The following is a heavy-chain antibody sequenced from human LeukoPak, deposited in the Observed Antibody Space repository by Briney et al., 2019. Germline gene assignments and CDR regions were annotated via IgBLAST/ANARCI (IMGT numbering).Heavy chain of an antibody. Sequence: GASVKVSCKTSNYTFTNYGITWVRQAPRQGPEWLGWISTYNDNTYYAQKFQGRVTMTTDTSTSTAYMELMSLTSDDTAVYYCARSNSGSYYHFDYWGQGTLVTVYS. CDR1: NYTFTNYG. CDR3: ARSNSGSYYHFDY. J-gene: IGHJ4*02. V-gene: IGHV1-18*01. D-gene: IGHD1-26*01. CDR2: ISTYNDNT.